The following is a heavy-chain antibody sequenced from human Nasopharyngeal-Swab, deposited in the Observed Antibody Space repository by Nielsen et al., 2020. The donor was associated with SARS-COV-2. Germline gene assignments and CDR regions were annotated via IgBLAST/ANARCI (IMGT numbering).Heavy chain of an antibody. CDR3: ASTPLDSSGYYYAFHY. CDR2: TSYDGSNK. V-gene: IGHV3-30-3*01. D-gene: IGHD3-22*01. CDR1: GFTFSRYT. J-gene: IGHJ4*02. Sequence: GESLKISCAASGFTFSRYTMHWVRQAPGKGLEWVAATSYDGSNKYYADSVKGRFTISRDISKNTLYLQMNSLRAEDTAVFYWASTPLDSSGYYYAFHYWCRGTLFTGAS.